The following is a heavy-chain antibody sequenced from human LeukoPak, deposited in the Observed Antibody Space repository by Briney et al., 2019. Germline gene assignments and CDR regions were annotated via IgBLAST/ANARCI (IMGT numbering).Heavy chain of an antibody. J-gene: IGHJ6*02. CDR1: GFTFSGYG. V-gene: IGHV3-33*06. D-gene: IGHD6-13*01. CDR2: IWFDGSNK. Sequence: GGSLRLSCAASGFTFSGYGMHWVRQAPGKGLEWVAAIWFDGSNKYYADFVKGRFTISRDNPKNTLYLQMNSLRAEDTAVYYCAKDRRAAAGSYYYYGMDVWGQGTTVTVSS. CDR3: AKDRRAAAGSYYYYGMDV.